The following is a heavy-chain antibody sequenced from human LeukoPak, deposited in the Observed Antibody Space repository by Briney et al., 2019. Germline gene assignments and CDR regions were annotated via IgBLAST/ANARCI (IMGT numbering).Heavy chain of an antibody. Sequence: GGSLRLSCVASGFTVSSNYMSWVRQAPGRGLEWVSAISGSGGSTYYADSVKGRFTISRDNSKNTLYLQMNSLRAEDTAVYYCAKDLAGSGSYSFDYWGQGTLVTVSS. D-gene: IGHD1-26*01. V-gene: IGHV3-23*01. CDR3: AKDLAGSGSYSFDY. CDR2: ISGSGGST. J-gene: IGHJ4*02. CDR1: GFTVSSNY.